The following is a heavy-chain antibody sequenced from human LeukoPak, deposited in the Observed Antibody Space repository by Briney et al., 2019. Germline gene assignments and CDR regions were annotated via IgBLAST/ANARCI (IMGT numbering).Heavy chain of an antibody. J-gene: IGHJ3*02. CDR2: IYCSGST. V-gene: IGHV4-28*01. Sequence: SDTLSLTCAVSGYSISSSNWWGWIRQPPGKGLEWIGYIYCSGSTYYNPSLKSRVTMSVDTSKNQFSLKLSSVTAVDTAVYYCASTYNSGPYAAFDIRGQGTMVTVSS. CDR3: ASTYNSGPYAAFDI. CDR1: GYSISSSNW. D-gene: IGHD6-19*01.